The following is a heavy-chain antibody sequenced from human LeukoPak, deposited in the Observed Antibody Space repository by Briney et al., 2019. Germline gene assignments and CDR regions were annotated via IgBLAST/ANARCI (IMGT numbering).Heavy chain of an antibody. J-gene: IGHJ4*02. CDR3: ARLGHRGDGYNLFDY. V-gene: IGHV4-59*08. CDR1: GGISSFYY. Sequence: SETLSLTCTVSGGISSFYYWTWIRQPPGKGLEWIGYIYYSGSTNYNPSLKSRVTISVDTSKNQFSLRLSSVTAADTAVYYCARLGHRGDGYNLFDYWGQGTLVTVSS. D-gene: IGHD5-24*01. CDR2: IYYSGST.